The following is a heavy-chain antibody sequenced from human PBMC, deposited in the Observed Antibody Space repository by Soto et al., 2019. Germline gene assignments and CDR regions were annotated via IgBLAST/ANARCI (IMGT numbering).Heavy chain of an antibody. J-gene: IGHJ3*02. D-gene: IGHD2-15*01. CDR1: GDSMSSYF. CDR2: LHYSGST. Sequence: SETLSLTCTVSGDSMSSYFWSWIRKPPEKGLEWIGYLHYSGSTNYNTSLKSRVILSVDTSKNQFSLIVSSVTAADTAVYYCARLSAYCSGGSCYVAFDIWAKGQWSPSPQ. V-gene: IGHV4-59*08. CDR3: ARLSAYCSGGSCYVAFDI.